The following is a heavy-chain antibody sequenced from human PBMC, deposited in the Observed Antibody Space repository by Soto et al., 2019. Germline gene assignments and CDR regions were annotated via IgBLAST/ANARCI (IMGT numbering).Heavy chain of an antibody. CDR3: ARTDRDFYGLDD. V-gene: IGHV3-13*05. CDR2: ISAAGDP. CDR1: GFTFRNYD. Sequence: EVQLVESGGGLVQPGGSLRLSCEASGFTFRNYDMHWVRQGTGKGLEWVSGISAAGDPDYADSVEGRFTISRENAQNSFFLQMNSLRVGDTAVYYCARTDRDFYGLDDWGQGTTVIVSS. J-gene: IGHJ6*02.